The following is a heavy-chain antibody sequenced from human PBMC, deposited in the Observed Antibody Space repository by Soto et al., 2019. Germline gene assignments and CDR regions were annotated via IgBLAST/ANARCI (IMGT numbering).Heavy chain of an antibody. CDR3: ARHNYGSGSTYFDY. J-gene: IGHJ4*02. CDR1: GGSISSGGYS. Sequence: SETLSLTCAVSGGSISSGGYSWSWIRQPPGEGLEWIGYIYHSGSTYYNPSLKSRVTISVDRSKNQFSLKLSSVTAADTAVYYCARHNYGSGSTYFDYWGQGTLVTVSS. D-gene: IGHD3-10*01. V-gene: IGHV4-30-2*01. CDR2: IYHSGST.